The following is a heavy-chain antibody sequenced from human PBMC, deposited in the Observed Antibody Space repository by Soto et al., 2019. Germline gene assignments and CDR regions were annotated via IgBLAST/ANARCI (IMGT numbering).Heavy chain of an antibody. CDR2: ISAYNGNT. D-gene: IGHD6-13*01. Sequence: SVKVTCKASGYTFTSYGISWVRQAPGQGLEWMGWISAYNGNTNYAQKLQGRVTMTTDTSTSTAYMELRSLRSDDTAVYYCLIGPDARRYSSSWYPNRYYYGMYVWGQ. CDR1: GYTFTSYG. J-gene: IGHJ6*02. CDR3: LIGPDARRYSSSWYPNRYYYGMYV. V-gene: IGHV1-18*01.